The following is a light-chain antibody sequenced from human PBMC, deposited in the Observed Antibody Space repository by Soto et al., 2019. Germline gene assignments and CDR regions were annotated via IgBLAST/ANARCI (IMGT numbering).Light chain of an antibody. CDR3: QQYNNYPRT. Sequence: DIQMTQSPSTLSASVGDRVSITCRASQSLSSWLAWYQQKPGRAPKLQVYDASSLESGVPSRFSGSGSGTEFTLTISSLQPDDFATYYCQQYNNYPRTFGQGTKVEIK. CDR2: DAS. CDR1: QSLSSW. V-gene: IGKV1-5*01. J-gene: IGKJ1*01.